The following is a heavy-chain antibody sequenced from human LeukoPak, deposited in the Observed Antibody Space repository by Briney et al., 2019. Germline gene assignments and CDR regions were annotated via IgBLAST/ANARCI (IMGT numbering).Heavy chain of an antibody. CDR2: ISYDGSNK. CDR3: ERDILSGSSSFDY. Sequence: GRSLRLSCAASGFTFSSYAMHWVRQAPGKGLEWLSVISYDGSNKYYADSVKGRFTISRDNSKNTLYLQMNSLRAEDTAVYYCERDILSGSSSFDYWGQGTLVTVSS. CDR1: GFTFSSYA. J-gene: IGHJ4*02. V-gene: IGHV3-30*04. D-gene: IGHD1-26*01.